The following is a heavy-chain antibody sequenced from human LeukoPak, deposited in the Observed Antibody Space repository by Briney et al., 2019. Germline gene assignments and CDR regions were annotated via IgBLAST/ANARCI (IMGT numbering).Heavy chain of an antibody. CDR2: ISDSGGST. CDR3: AKSLSGGGYYFEY. J-gene: IGHJ4*02. CDR1: VFTFSNYA. Sequence: PGGSLRLSCAASVFTFSNYAMTWVRQAPGKGLEWVSGISDSGGSTYYADSVKGRFTISRDNSKNTLYLQMNSLRAEDTAVYYCAKSLSGGGYYFEYWGQGTLVTVSS. D-gene: IGHD3-10*01. V-gene: IGHV3-23*01.